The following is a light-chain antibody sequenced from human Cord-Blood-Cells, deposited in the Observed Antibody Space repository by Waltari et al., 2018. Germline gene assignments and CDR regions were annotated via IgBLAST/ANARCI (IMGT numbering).Light chain of an antibody. J-gene: IGKJ3*01. CDR3: QQRSNWIFT. V-gene: IGKV3-11*01. Sequence: EIVLTQSPATLSLSPGERATLSSRASQSVSSNLAWYQQKPGQAPRLHIYDGSNWATGISARFSGRGSGTDVTLNISSLEPENSAVYDCQQRSNWIFTFGPGTKVDIK. CDR1: QSVSSN. CDR2: DGS.